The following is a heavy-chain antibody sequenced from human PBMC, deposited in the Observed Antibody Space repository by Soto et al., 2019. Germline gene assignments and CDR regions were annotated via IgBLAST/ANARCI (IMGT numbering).Heavy chain of an antibody. CDR2: IIPIFNIP. D-gene: IGHD3-10*01. V-gene: IGHV1-69*17. CDR3: AKARGYGSGRNNHYYGMDV. J-gene: IGHJ6*02. CDR1: GGTLSSYA. Sequence: QVHLVQSGSEVRKPGSSVKVSCKDSGGTLSSYAITWVRLAPGQGLEWMGGIIPIFNIPDYAQKFQGRVSMTADKATSTAYRELSNLRPADTAIYYCAKARGYGSGRNNHYYGMDVWGQGTTVTVSS.